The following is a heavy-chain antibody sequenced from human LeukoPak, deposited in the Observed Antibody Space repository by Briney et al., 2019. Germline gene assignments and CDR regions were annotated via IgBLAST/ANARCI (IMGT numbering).Heavy chain of an antibody. V-gene: IGHV4-34*01. CDR2: INHSGST. J-gene: IGHJ4*02. Sequence: PSETLSLTCAVYGGSFSGYYWSWIRQPLGKGLEWIGDINHSGSTNYNPSLKSRVTLSVDTSKNQFSLKLSAVTAADTAVYYCARGALAVAVDYWGQGTLVTVSS. CDR1: GGSFSGYY. D-gene: IGHD6-19*01. CDR3: ARGALAVAVDY.